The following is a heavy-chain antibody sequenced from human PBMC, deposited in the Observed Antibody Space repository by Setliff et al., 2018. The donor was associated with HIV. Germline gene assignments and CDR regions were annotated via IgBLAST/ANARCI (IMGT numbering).Heavy chain of an antibody. CDR2: INTDTGSP. D-gene: IGHD6-19*01. CDR3: ARSGRIAVAGTMYY. J-gene: IGHJ4*02. V-gene: IGHV7-4-1*02. Sequence: ASVKVSCKASGYTFIGHGITWVRQAPGQGLEWMGWINTDTGSPTYAQGVTGRFVFSLDTSVSTAYLQISSLKAEDTAVYYCARSGRIAVAGTMYYWGQGTLVTVSS. CDR1: GYTFIGHG.